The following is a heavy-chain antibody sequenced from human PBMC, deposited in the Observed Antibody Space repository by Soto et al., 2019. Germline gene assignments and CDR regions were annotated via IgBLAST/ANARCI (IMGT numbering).Heavy chain of an antibody. J-gene: IGHJ4*02. V-gene: IGHV3-23*01. CDR3: AKVPARYYFES. CDR1: GFTFSSYA. Sequence: GGSLRLSCAASGFTFSSYAMRWVRQAPGKGLEWVSAISGSGGSTYYADSVKGRFTISRDNSKNTLYLQMNSLRVEDTAVYYCAKVPARYYFESWGQGTLVTVSS. CDR2: ISGSGGST.